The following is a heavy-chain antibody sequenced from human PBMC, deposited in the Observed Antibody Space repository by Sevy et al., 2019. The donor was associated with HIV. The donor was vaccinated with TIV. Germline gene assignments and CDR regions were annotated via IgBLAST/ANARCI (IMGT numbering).Heavy chain of an antibody. Sequence: GESLKISCKGSGFSFTSYWIAWVRQMPGKGLEWVGIIYPGNSEIRYSPSFQGQVTISADKSINTAYLQWSSLKASDTAMYYCARLGSGWLGGGYWGQGTLVTVSS. CDR1: GFSFTSYW. J-gene: IGHJ4*02. CDR3: ARLGSGWLGGGY. CDR2: IYPGNSEI. V-gene: IGHV5-51*01. D-gene: IGHD6-19*01.